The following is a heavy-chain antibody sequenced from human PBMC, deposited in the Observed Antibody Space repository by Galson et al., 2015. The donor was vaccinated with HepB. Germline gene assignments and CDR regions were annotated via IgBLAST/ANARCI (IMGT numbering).Heavy chain of an antibody. J-gene: IGHJ5*02. D-gene: IGHD2-2*01. CDR3: ARDKGGCSSTSCPLNWFDP. Sequence: SVKVSCKASGYTFTSYAMNWVRQAPGQGLEWMGWINTNTGNPTYAQGFTGRFVFSLDTSVSTAYLQISSLKAEDTAVYYCARDKGGCSSTSCPLNWFDPWGQGTLVTVSS. CDR2: INTNTGNP. CDR1: GYTFTSYA. V-gene: IGHV7-4-1*02.